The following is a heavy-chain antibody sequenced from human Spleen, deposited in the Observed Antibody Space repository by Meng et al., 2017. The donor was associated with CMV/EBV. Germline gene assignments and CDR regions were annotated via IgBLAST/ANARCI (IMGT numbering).Heavy chain of an antibody. CDR2: INSDGSST. CDR1: GFTFSMYW. CDR3: AKAVVQVYYYYGMDV. Sequence: GESLKISCVASGFTFSMYWMHWVRQDPGKGLVWVSRINSDGSSTSYADSAKGRFTISRDNSKNTLYLQMNSLRAEDTAVYYGAKAVVQVYYYYGMDVWGQGTTVTVSS. V-gene: IGHV3-74*01. J-gene: IGHJ6*02.